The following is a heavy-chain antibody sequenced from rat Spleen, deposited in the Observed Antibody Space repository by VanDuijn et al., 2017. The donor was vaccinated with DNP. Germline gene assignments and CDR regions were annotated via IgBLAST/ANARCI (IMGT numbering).Heavy chain of an antibody. D-gene: IGHD1-1*01. Sequence: QVQLKESGPGLVQPSQTLSLACTVPGFSLTNFPVHWVRHPSGKGLEWMGVMWTGGSTYYNSALKSRLSISRDTSKSQVFLKMNSLQTEDTAIYFCTRDDSGPYYWGQGVMVTVSS. CDR3: TRDDSGPYY. CDR1: GFSLTNFP. J-gene: IGHJ2*01. CDR2: MWTGGST. V-gene: IGHV2-30*01.